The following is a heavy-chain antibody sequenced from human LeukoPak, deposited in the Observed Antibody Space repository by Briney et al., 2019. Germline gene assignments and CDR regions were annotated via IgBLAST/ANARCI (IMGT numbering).Heavy chain of an antibody. V-gene: IGHV3-23*01. J-gene: IGHJ4*02. D-gene: IGHD6-19*01. CDR3: AKVIAPVAGTVDY. CDR1: GFIFSNYA. CDR2: ISGSGGST. Sequence: PGGSLRLSCAGSGFIFSNYAMSWVRQAPGQGLEWVSAISGSGGSTYYADSVKGRFTISRDSSKNTLYLQMNSLRAEDTAVYYCAKVIAPVAGTVDYWGQGTLVTVSS.